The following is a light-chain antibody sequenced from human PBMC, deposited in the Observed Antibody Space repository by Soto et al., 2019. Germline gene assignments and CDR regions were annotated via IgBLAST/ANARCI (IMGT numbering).Light chain of an antibody. CDR3: QQSHSTKWT. Sequence: DIRLTQSPSSLSASVGDRVTISCRASQSISTYLMWYQQKPGKAPNLLIYGASGLQNGVPSRFTGSGSGTEFTLTITGLQPEDFATYSCQQSHSTKWTLGQGTKVDIK. CDR1: QSISTY. CDR2: GAS. V-gene: IGKV1-39*01. J-gene: IGKJ1*01.